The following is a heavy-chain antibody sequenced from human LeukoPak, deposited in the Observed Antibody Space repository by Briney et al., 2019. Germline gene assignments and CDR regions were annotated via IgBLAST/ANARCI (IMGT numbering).Heavy chain of an antibody. CDR3: TRAVNVEYTGMDV. D-gene: IGHD1-1*01. J-gene: IGHJ6*02. V-gene: IGHV4-59*01. CDR2: ISDIGSI. Sequence: PSETLSLTCTVSGGSISSYYWSWIRQPPGKGLEWIAYISDIGSINYNPSLKSRVTISVDTSKNRFSLRLSSVTAADMAVYYCTRAVNVEYTGMDVWGQGTTVTVSS. CDR1: GGSISSYY.